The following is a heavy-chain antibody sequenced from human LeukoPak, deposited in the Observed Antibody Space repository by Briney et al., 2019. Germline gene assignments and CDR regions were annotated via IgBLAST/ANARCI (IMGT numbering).Heavy chain of an antibody. J-gene: IGHJ4*02. CDR2: ISSSSSYI. Sequence: GGSLRLSCAVSGVTFSSCSMNWVCQAPGKGLEWVSSISSSSSYIYYADSVKGRFTISRDNAKNSLYLQMNSLRAEDTAVYYCASMSGYDSHYFDYWGQGTLVTVSS. D-gene: IGHD5-12*01. CDR1: GVTFSSCS. V-gene: IGHV3-21*01. CDR3: ASMSGYDSHYFDY.